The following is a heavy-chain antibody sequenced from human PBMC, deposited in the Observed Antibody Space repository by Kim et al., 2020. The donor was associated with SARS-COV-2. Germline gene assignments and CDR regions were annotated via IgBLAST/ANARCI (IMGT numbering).Heavy chain of an antibody. Sequence: SVKVSCKASGGTFSSYAISWVRQAPGQGLEWMGGIIPIFGTANYAQKFQGRVTITADESTSTAYMELSSLRSEDTAVYYCARDEGNYGHYYYGMDVWGQGTTVTVSS. J-gene: IGHJ6*02. V-gene: IGHV1-69*13. D-gene: IGHD4-4*01. CDR2: IIPIFGTA. CDR3: ARDEGNYGHYYYGMDV. CDR1: GGTFSSYA.